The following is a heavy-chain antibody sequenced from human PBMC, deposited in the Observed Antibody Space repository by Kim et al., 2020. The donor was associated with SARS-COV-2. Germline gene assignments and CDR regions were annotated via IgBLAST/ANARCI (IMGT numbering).Heavy chain of an antibody. Sequence: SVKVSCKASGGTFSSYAISWVRQAPGQGLEWMGGIIPIFGTANYAQKFQGRVTITADESTSTAYMELSSLRSEDTAVYYCAKTTVVTPGWFDYWGQGTLVTVSS. J-gene: IGHJ4*02. CDR3: AKTTVVTPGWFDY. CDR1: GGTFSSYA. V-gene: IGHV1-69*13. D-gene: IGHD4-17*01. CDR2: IIPIFGTA.